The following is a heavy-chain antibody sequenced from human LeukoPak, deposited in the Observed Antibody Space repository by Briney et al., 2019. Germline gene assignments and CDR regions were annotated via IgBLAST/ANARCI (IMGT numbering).Heavy chain of an antibody. V-gene: IGHV3-74*01. CDR3: ARVGVVLGPFDY. J-gene: IGHJ4*02. CDR1: GFTFSSYW. D-gene: IGHD3-3*01. Sequence: GGSLRLSCAASGFTFSSYWMHWVRHAPGKGLVWVSRINSDGSSTSYADSVKGRFTISRDNAKNTLYLQMNSLRAEDTAVYYCARVGVVLGPFDYWGQGTLVTVSS. CDR2: INSDGSST.